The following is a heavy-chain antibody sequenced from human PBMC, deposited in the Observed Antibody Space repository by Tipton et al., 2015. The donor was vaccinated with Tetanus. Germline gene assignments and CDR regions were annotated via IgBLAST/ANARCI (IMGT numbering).Heavy chain of an antibody. Sequence: TLSLTCTVSGGSIRGGAFYWSWIRQPPGKGLEWIGRIYESGDTYYIPSLKSRVTISVDTSQNQFSLNLNSMAAADTAVYYGARKGSGCFNHFDYWGQGTLVTVSS. CDR2: IYESGDT. CDR1: GGSIRGGAFY. CDR3: ARKGSGCFNHFDY. D-gene: IGHD3-3*01. V-gene: IGHV4-39*01. J-gene: IGHJ4*02.